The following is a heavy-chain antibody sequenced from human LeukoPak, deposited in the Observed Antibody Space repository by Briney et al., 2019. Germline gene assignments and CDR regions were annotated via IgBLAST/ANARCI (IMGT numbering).Heavy chain of an antibody. J-gene: IGHJ5*02. CDR3: AKDRIIGTTGWFDP. D-gene: IGHD1-20*01. Sequence: PGGSLRLSCAASGFTFASYAMSWVRQAPGKGLEWVSTISGSGGSTYYADSVKGRFSISRDDSKNTLYLQMNSLRAGDTAVYYCAKDRIIGTTGWFDPWGQGTLVTVSS. CDR2: ISGSGGST. CDR1: GFTFASYA. V-gene: IGHV3-23*01.